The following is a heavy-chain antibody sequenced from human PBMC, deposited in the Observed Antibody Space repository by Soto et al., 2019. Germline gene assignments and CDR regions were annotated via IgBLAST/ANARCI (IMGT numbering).Heavy chain of an antibody. D-gene: IGHD3-16*01. CDR1: GFTFSDYA. J-gene: IGHJ2*01. CDR2: ISATGGNI. CDR3: AKVAGGLGYFDP. Sequence: EVQLLESGGGLARPGGSLRLSCVASGFTFSDYAMTWVRQAPGKGLEWVADISATGGNIEYTDSLKGRFTISRDNSKNTLYRQLSGLTSDDTAVHYCAKVAGGLGYFDPWGRGTLVTVSS. V-gene: IGHV3-23*01.